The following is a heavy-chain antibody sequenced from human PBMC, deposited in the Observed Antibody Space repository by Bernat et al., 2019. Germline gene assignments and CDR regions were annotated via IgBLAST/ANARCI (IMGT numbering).Heavy chain of an antibody. V-gene: IGHV3-21*01. CDR1: GFTFSSYS. D-gene: IGHD6-6*01. CDR3: ARERSSSSHSDY. Sequence: EVQLVESGGGLVKPGGSLRLSCAASGFTFSSYSMNWVRQAPGKGLEWVSSITSTSSYIYYADSVKGRFTISRDNAKNSLYLQMNSLSAEDTAVYYCARERSSSSHSDYWGQGTLVTGSS. CDR2: ITSTSSYI. J-gene: IGHJ4*02.